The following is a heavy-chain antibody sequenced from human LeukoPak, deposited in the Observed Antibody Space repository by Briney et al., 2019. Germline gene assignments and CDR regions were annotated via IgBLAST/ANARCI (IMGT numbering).Heavy chain of an antibody. Sequence: GGSLRLSCAASGFTFSSYAMSWVRQAPGKGLEWGSAISGSGGSTYYADSVKGRFTISRDNSKNTLYLQMNSLRAEDTAVYYCAKRLYSWVDAFDIWGQGTMVTVSS. D-gene: IGHD5-18*01. CDR3: AKRLYSWVDAFDI. V-gene: IGHV3-23*01. J-gene: IGHJ3*02. CDR1: GFTFSSYA. CDR2: ISGSGGST.